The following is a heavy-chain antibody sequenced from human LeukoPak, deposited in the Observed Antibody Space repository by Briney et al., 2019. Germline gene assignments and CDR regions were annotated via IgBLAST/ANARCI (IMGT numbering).Heavy chain of an antibody. CDR2: INPSGGST. V-gene: IGHV1-46*01. CDR3: ARDNSFWGYAGSSNWFDP. D-gene: IGHD3-16*01. Sequence: GASVKVSCKASGYTFTSYYMHWVRQAPGQGLEWMGIINPSGGSTSYAQKFQGRVTMTRDTSTSTVYMEVSSLRSEDTAVYYCARDNSFWGYAGSSNWFDPWGQGTLVTVSS. CDR1: GYTFTSYY. J-gene: IGHJ5*02.